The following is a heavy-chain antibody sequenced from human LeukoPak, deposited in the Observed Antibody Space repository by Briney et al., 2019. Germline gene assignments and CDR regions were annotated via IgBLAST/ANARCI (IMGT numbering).Heavy chain of an antibody. Sequence: PSETLSLTCGVSGYSISSGYYWSWIRQPPGKGLEWIGEINHSGSTNYNPSLKSRVTISVDTSKNQFSLKLSSVTAADTAVYYCARDCVRPPKLSGAFDIWGQGTMVTVSS. D-gene: IGHD2/OR15-2a*01. CDR1: GYSISSGYY. CDR2: INHSGST. J-gene: IGHJ3*02. V-gene: IGHV4-34*01. CDR3: ARDCVRPPKLSGAFDI.